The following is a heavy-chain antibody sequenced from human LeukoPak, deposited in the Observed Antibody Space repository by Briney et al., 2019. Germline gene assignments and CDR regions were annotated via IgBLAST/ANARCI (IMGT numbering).Heavy chain of an antibody. V-gene: IGHV3-53*01. D-gene: IGHD1-14*01. Sequence: GGSLRLSCAASGFTVITSDMTWVRQSPGKGLEWVSVLYSDGNTKYADSVQGRFTISRDNSKNTLNLEMNSLSPDDTAVYYCARGVEPLAANTLAYWGQGTLVTVSS. CDR2: LYSDGNT. J-gene: IGHJ4*02. CDR1: GFTVITSD. CDR3: ARGVEPLAANTLAY.